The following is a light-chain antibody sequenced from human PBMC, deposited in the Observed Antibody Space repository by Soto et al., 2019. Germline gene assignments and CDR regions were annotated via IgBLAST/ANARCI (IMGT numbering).Light chain of an antibody. V-gene: IGKV1-5*03. J-gene: IGKJ1*01. CDR3: QQCNSYPPT. CDR2: KAS. CDR1: QSISSW. Sequence: DIQMTQSPSTLSASVGDRVTITCRASQSISSWLAWYQQKTGKAPKVLIYKASNLQSGVPSRFSGSGSGTEFTLTISSLQPDDFATYYCQQCNSYPPTFGQGTTVDIK.